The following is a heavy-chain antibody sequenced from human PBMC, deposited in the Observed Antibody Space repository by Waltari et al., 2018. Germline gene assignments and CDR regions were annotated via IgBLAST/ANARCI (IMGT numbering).Heavy chain of an antibody. CDR1: GFTFSSYR. CDR2: ISSSSTYI. V-gene: IGHV3-21*01. CDR3: ARDSLPSGGASDAFDI. J-gene: IGHJ3*02. D-gene: IGHD1-26*01. Sequence: EVHLVESGGGLVNPGGSLRLSRAASGFTFSSYRMNWVRQAPGKGLEWVSSISSSSTYIYYSDSVKGRFTISRDNAKNSLYLQMNSLRAEDTAVYYCARDSLPSGGASDAFDIWGQGTMVTVSS.